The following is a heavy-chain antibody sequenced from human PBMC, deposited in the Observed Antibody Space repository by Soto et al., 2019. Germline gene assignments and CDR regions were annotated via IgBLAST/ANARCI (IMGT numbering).Heavy chain of an antibody. CDR3: ARHALSIAARPRNWFDP. Sequence: PSETLSLTCAVYGGSFSGYYWSWIRQPPGKGLEWIGEINHSGSTNYNPSLKSRVTISVDTSKNQFSLKLSSVTAADTAVYYCARHALSIAARPRNWFDPWGQGTLVTVSS. J-gene: IGHJ5*02. V-gene: IGHV4-34*01. CDR2: INHSGST. CDR1: GGSFSGYY. D-gene: IGHD6-6*01.